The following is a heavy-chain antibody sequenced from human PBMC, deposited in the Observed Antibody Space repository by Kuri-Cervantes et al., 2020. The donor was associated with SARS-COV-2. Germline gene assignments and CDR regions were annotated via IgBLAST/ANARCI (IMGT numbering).Heavy chain of an antibody. CDR2: ISYDGSNK. CDR1: GFSFTSYA. J-gene: IGHJ4*02. D-gene: IGHD3-10*01. CDR3: AGTKRGKTYFDY. Sequence: GESLKISCAASGFSFTSYAMSWVRQAPGKGLEWVAVISYDGSNKYYADSVKGRFTISRDNSKNTLYLQMNSLRAEDTAVYYCAGTKRGKTYFDYWGQGTLVTVSS. V-gene: IGHV3-30-3*01.